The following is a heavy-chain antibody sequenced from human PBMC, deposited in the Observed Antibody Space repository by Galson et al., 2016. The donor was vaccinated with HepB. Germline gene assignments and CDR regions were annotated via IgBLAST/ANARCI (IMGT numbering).Heavy chain of an antibody. J-gene: IGHJ4*02. CDR2: IYHSGST. V-gene: IGHV4-4*02. Sequence: SETLSLTCAVSGGSISSSKWWSWVRQPPGKGLEWIGEIYHSGSTSYNPSLKSRVTVSVDKSKNQFYLKLTSVTAADTAVYYCAREAQNLYYYGSGEIDFWGQGTLVTVSS. CDR1: GGSISSSKW. CDR3: AREAQNLYYYGSGEIDF. D-gene: IGHD3-10*01.